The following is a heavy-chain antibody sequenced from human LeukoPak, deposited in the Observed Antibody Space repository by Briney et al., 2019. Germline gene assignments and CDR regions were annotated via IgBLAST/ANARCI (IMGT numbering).Heavy chain of an antibody. CDR2: IIPIFGTA. CDR3: ATPTTAACIGGDY. V-gene: IGHV1-69*05. Sequence: GASVKVSCKASGGTFSSYAISWVRQAPGQGLEWMGGIIPIFGTANYAQKFQGRVTITTDESTSTAYMELSRLRSDDTAVYYCATPTTAACIGGDYWGQGTLVTVSS. J-gene: IGHJ4*02. D-gene: IGHD6-13*01. CDR1: GGTFSSYA.